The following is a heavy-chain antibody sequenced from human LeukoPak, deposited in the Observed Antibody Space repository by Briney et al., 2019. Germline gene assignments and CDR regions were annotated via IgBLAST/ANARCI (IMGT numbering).Heavy chain of an antibody. V-gene: IGHV4-30-2*01. Sequence: PSQTLSLTCAVSGGSISSGGYSWSWIRQPPGKGLEWIGYIYHSGSTYYNPSLKSRVTISVDRSKNQFSLKLSSVTAADTAVYYCARRSSSYHYYYYMDVWGKGTTVTVSS. CDR1: GGSISSGGYS. D-gene: IGHD6-13*01. CDR2: IYHSGST. J-gene: IGHJ6*03. CDR3: ARRSSSYHYYYYMDV.